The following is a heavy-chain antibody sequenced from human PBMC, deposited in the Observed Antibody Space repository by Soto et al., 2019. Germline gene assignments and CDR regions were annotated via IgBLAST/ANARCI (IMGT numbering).Heavy chain of an antibody. CDR2: ILYDGSNK. D-gene: IGHD1-26*01. CDR1: GFTFSSYA. J-gene: IGHJ4*02. V-gene: IGHV3-30-3*01. Sequence: QVQLVESGGGVVQPGRSLRLSCAASGFTFSSYAMHWVRQAPGKGLEWVAVILYDGSNKYYADSVKGRFTISRDNSKNTLYLQMNSLRAEDTAVYYCARGESSGSSHDYFDYWGQGTLVTVSS. CDR3: ARGESSGSSHDYFDY.